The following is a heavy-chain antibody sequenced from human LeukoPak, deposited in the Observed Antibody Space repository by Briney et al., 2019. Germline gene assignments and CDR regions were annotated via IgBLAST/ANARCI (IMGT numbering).Heavy chain of an antibody. CDR2: ISGSGDRT. J-gene: IGHJ1*01. CDR3: TTQQWLEQNGFQH. Sequence: PGGSLRLSCAASGFTLSSYGMSWVRQAPGKGLEWVSAISGSGDRTYYADSVKGRFTISRDNSKNTLYLQMNSLRAEDTAVYYCTTQQWLEQNGFQHWGQGTLVTVSS. D-gene: IGHD6-19*01. V-gene: IGHV3-23*01. CDR1: GFTLSSYG.